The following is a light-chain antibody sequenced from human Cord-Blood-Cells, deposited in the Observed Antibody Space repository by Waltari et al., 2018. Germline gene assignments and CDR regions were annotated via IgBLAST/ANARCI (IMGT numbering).Light chain of an antibody. CDR2: DAS. CDR3: QQYDNLPFT. Sequence: DIQMTQSPSSLSASVGDRVTITCQANQDISNYLNWYQQQPGKAPKLLIYDASNLETGVPSRFSGSGSATDFTFTISSLQPEDIATYYCQQYDNLPFTFGPGTKVDIK. J-gene: IGKJ3*01. V-gene: IGKV1-33*01. CDR1: QDISNY.